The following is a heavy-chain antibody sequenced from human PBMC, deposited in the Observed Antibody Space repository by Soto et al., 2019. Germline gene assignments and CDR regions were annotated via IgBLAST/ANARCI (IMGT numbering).Heavy chain of an antibody. CDR3: ARVRRTYYDFWSGYTDY. J-gene: IGHJ4*02. Sequence: GGSLRLSCAASGFTFSDYYMSWIRQAPGKGLEWVSYISSSGSTIYYADSVKGRFTISRDNAKNSLYLQMNSLRAEDTAVYYCARVRRTYYDFWSGYTDYWGQGTLVTVSS. D-gene: IGHD3-3*01. CDR1: GFTFSDYY. CDR2: ISSSGSTI. V-gene: IGHV3-11*01.